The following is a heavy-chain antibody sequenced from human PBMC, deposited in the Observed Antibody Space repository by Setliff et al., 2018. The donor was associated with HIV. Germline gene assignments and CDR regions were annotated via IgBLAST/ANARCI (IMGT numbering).Heavy chain of an antibody. Sequence: PSETLSLTCAVSGGTFSLHYYTWIRQSPLRGLEWIGEINHSGGTRYNPSLESRVTMSLDSSRKQFSLRLSSVTAADTAVYYCARNPCSGGSCPDAFDIWGQGTMVTVSS. J-gene: IGHJ3*02. CDR1: GGTFSLHY. D-gene: IGHD2-15*01. V-gene: IGHV4-34*01. CDR3: ARNPCSGGSCPDAFDI. CDR2: INHSGGT.